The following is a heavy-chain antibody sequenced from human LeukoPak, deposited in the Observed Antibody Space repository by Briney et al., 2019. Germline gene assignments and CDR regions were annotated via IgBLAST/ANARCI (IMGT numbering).Heavy chain of an antibody. J-gene: IGHJ4*02. CDR3: ARVLSAYGSGSYSPFDY. CDR2: INPNSGGT. V-gene: IGHV1-2*02. Sequence: GASVTVTFQASGYTFTGYYMHWVRQAPGQGLEWMGWINPNSGGTNYAQKFQGRVTMTRDTSISTAYMELSRLRSDDTAVYYCARVLSAYGSGSYSPFDYWGPGTLVTVSS. CDR1: GYTFTGYY. D-gene: IGHD3-10*01.